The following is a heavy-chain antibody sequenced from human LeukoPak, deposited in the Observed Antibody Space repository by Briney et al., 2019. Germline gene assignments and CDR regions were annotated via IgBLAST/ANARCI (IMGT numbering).Heavy chain of an antibody. CDR3: ARLYPPIFGVVPPKGWFDP. CDR2: VYCKGST. D-gene: IGHD3-3*01. CDR1: GGSISISSYY. Sequence: SETLSLPCTVSGGSISISSYYWGWIRQPPRKGLEWIGCVYCKGSTYYNPSLKSRVTISVDTSKNQFSLKLSSVTAADTAVYYCARLYPPIFGVVPPKGWFDPWGQGTLVTVSS. V-gene: IGHV4-39*01. J-gene: IGHJ5*02.